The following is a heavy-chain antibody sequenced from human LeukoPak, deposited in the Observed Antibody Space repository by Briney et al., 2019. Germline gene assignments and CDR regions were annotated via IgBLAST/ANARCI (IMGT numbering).Heavy chain of an antibody. CDR1: GGSISSSSYY. CDR3: TRGDTVTTWTFDY. Sequence: SETLSLTCTVSGGSISSSSYYWGWIRQPPGKGLEWIGSIYYSGSTYYNPSLTSRVTISVDTSKNQFSLKLSSVTAADTAVYYCTRGDTVTTWTFDYWGQGALVTVSS. D-gene: IGHD5-12*01. J-gene: IGHJ4*02. V-gene: IGHV4-39*07. CDR2: IYYSGST.